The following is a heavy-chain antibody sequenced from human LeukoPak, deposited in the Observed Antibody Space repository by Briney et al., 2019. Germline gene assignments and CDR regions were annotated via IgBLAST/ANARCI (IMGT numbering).Heavy chain of an antibody. CDR3: ARDRLYCSSTSCYVYYYYGMDV. Sequence: SETLSLTCTVSGGSISSSSYYWGWIRQPPGKGLEWIGTIYYSGSTYYNPSLKSRVTISVDTSKNQFSLKLSSVTAADTAVYYCARDRLYCSSTSCYVYYYYGMDVWGQGTTVTVSS. V-gene: IGHV4-39*07. CDR1: GGSISSSSYY. D-gene: IGHD2-2*01. J-gene: IGHJ6*02. CDR2: IYYSGST.